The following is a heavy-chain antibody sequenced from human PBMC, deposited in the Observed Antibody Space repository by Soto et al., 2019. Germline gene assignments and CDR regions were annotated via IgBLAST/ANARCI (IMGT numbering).Heavy chain of an antibody. D-gene: IGHD1-1*01. CDR3: AHRDSTGTTMYFDS. CDR2: IYWDGES. CDR1: GFSFTTTRMG. J-gene: IGHJ4*02. Sequence: QITLKEAGPTLVKPTETLTLTCTFSGFSFTTTRMGVGWTRQPPGTPLEWVAIIYWDGESRYNPLLRRRLTLTEDTSTSQVVLTMTTMDPTHTATYYFAHRDSTGTTMYFDSWGQGIPVTVAS. V-gene: IGHV2-5*02.